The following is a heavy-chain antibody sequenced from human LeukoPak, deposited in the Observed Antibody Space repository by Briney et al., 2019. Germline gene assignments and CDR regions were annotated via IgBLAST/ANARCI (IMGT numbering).Heavy chain of an antibody. CDR3: ARDRGYSYAKKSSEYYYMDV. Sequence: SVKVSCKASRGTFSSYAISWVRQAPGQGLEWMGGIIPIFGTANYAQKFQGRVTITADESTSTVYIELSSLRSEDTAVYYCARDRGYSYAKKSSEYYYMDVWGKGTTVTISS. J-gene: IGHJ6*03. CDR1: RGTFSSYA. CDR2: IIPIFGTA. D-gene: IGHD5-18*01. V-gene: IGHV1-69*13.